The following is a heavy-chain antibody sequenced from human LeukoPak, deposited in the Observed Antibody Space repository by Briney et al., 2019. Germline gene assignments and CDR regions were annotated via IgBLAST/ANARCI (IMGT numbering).Heavy chain of an antibody. J-gene: IGHJ4*02. V-gene: IGHV4-31*03. CDR1: GGSISSGGYS. CDR2: IYYSGST. D-gene: IGHD3-3*01. Sequence: SQTLSLTCTVSGGSISSGGYSWSWIPQHPGKGLEWNGYIYYSGSTYYNPSLKSRVTISVDTSKNQFSLKLSSVTAADTAVYYCATYYDFWSDKGGFFDYWGQGTLVTVSS. CDR3: ATYYDFWSDKGGFFDY.